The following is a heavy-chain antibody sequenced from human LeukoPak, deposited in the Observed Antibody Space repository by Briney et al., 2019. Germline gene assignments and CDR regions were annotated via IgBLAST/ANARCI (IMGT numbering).Heavy chain of an antibody. J-gene: IGHJ4*02. V-gene: IGHV3-48*03. Sequence: QPGGSLRLSCAASGFTFSSYEMNWVRQTPRKGLEWVSYISSSGDITYYADSVRGRLTFSRDNAKNSLFLQMNSLRAEDTAVYYCARVSRDSQHLDYWGPGTLVTVSS. CDR1: GFTFSSYE. CDR3: ARVSRDSQHLDY. CDR2: ISSSGDIT. D-gene: IGHD2-2*01.